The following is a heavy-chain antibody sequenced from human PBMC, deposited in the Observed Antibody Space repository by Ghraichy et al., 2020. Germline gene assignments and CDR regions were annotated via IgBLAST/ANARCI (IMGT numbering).Heavy chain of an antibody. CDR1: GFTYNNYA. J-gene: IGHJ4*02. Sequence: LSLTCAASGFTYNNYAMYWIRQAPGKGLEWVSAISGGSGSTYYADSVKGRFTISRDNSKNTLYLQMISLRAEDTALYYCAKGKFTAVTGPSDFWGQGTLVTVSS. CDR2: ISGGSGST. CDR3: AKGKFTAVTGPSDF. V-gene: IGHV3-23*01. D-gene: IGHD6-19*01.